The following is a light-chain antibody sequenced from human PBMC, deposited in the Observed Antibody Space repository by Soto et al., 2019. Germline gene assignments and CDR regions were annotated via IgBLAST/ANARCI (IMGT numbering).Light chain of an antibody. CDR2: WAS. CDR3: QQYFSTPFT. Sequence: DIVMTQSPDSLAVSLGERATINCKSSQSVLYSSNNKNHLTWFQQKPGQPPKLLIYWASTRESGVPDRFSGSGSGTDFTLTISSLQAEDVAVYYCQQYFSTPFTFGGGTKLEIK. J-gene: IGKJ4*01. V-gene: IGKV4-1*01. CDR1: QSVLYSSNNKNH.